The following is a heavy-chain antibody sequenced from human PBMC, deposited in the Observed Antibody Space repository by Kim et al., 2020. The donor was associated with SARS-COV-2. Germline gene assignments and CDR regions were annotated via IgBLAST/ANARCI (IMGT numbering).Heavy chain of an antibody. CDR3: AREGPYYYGSGSRMHGMDV. CDR2: INHSGST. J-gene: IGHJ6*02. V-gene: IGHV4-34*01. Sequence: SETLSLTCAVYGGSFSGYYWSWIRQPPGKGLEWIGEINHSGSTNYNPSLKSRVTISVDTSKNQFSLKLSSVTAADTAVYYCAREGPYYYGSGSRMHGMDVWGQGTTVTVSS. D-gene: IGHD3-10*01. CDR1: GGSFSGYY.